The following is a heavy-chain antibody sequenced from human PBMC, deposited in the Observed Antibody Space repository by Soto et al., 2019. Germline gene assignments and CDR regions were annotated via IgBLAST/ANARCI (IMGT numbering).Heavy chain of an antibody. Sequence: PGESLKISCKGSGYSFTSYWIGWVRQMPGKGLEWMGIIYPGDSDTRYSPSFQGQVTISADKSISTAYLQWSSLKASDTAMYYCARHSWLGEFHPRNYYYVMDVWGQGTSVTVSS. J-gene: IGHJ6*02. V-gene: IGHV5-51*01. CDR3: ARHSWLGEFHPRNYYYVMDV. CDR1: GYSFTSYW. CDR2: IYPGDSDT. D-gene: IGHD3-10*01.